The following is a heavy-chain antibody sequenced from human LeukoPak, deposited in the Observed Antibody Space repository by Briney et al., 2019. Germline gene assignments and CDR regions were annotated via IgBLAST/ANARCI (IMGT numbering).Heavy chain of an antibody. CDR3: ASGRVWFGEPYHFDY. CDR2: IYHSGST. J-gene: IGHJ4*02. Sequence: SGTLSLTCAVSGGSISSSNWWSWVCQPPGKGLEWIGEIYHSGSTNYNPSLKSRVTISVDKSKNQFSLKLSSVTAADTAVYYCASGRVWFGEPYHFDYWGQGTLVTVSS. V-gene: IGHV4-4*02. D-gene: IGHD3-10*01. CDR1: GGSISSSNW.